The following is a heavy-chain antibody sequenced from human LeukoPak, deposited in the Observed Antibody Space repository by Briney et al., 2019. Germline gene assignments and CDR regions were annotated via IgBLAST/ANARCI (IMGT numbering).Heavy chain of an antibody. CDR1: GGTFSSYA. D-gene: IGHD6-19*01. J-gene: IGHJ4*02. Sequence: SVKVSCKASGGTFSSYAISWVRQAPGQGLGWMGGIIPIFGTANYAQRFQGRVTITADESTSTAYMELSSLRSEDTAVYYCASGSIAVAGSFDYWGQGTLVTVPS. CDR3: ASGSIAVAGSFDY. CDR2: IIPIFGTA. V-gene: IGHV1-69*13.